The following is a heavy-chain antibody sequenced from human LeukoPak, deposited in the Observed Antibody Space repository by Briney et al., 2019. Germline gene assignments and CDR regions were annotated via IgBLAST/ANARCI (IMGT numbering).Heavy chain of an antibody. V-gene: IGHV3-21*01. CDR2: ISGSGGST. CDR1: GFTFSSYS. Sequence: GGSLRLSCAASGFTFSSYSMNWVRQAPGKGLEWVSAISGSGGSTYYADSVKGRFTISRDNARNSLYLQMNSLRAEDTAVYYCARIRYYYDSSGYPTDWGQGTLVTVSS. D-gene: IGHD3-22*01. J-gene: IGHJ4*02. CDR3: ARIRYYYDSSGYPTD.